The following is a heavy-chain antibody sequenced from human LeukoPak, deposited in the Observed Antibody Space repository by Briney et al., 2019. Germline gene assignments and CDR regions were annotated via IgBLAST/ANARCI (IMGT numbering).Heavy chain of an antibody. Sequence: GGSLRLSCAASGFTFSSYSMNWVRQAPGKGLEWVSSISSSSSYIYYADSVKGRFAISRDNAKNSLYLQMNSLRAEDTAVYYCARAWDGYKPSAGMDVWGQGTTVTVSS. D-gene: IGHD5-24*01. J-gene: IGHJ6*02. CDR2: ISSSSSYI. V-gene: IGHV3-21*01. CDR3: ARAWDGYKPSAGMDV. CDR1: GFTFSSYS.